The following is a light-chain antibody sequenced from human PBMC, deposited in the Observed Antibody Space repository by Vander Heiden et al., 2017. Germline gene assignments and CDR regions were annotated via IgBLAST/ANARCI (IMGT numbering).Light chain of an antibody. CDR2: DVS. V-gene: IGLV2-11*01. CDR3: CSYAGSYTVV. Sequence: QSALTQPRSLSGSPGQPVTISCTGTSSDVGGYNYVSWYQQHPGKAPKLMIYDVSKRPSGVPDRFSGSKSGNTASLTISGLQAEDEADYYCCSYAGSYTVVFGGGTKLTVL. CDR1: SSDVGGYNY. J-gene: IGLJ2*01.